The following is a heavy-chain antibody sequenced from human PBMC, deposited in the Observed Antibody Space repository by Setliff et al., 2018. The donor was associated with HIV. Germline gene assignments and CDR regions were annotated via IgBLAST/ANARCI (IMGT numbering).Heavy chain of an antibody. Sequence: SETLSLTCAVYTESLTRYDWAWIRQSPEKGLEWIGEIDDSGSIIYNPSLQSRVTMSVDTSKNQFSLKVRSLTAADTGLYYCARVKSIKTTLVRLWPRFDLWGQGTQVTVXS. V-gene: IGHV4-34*01. CDR2: IDDSGSI. J-gene: IGHJ5*02. CDR1: TESLTRYD. CDR3: ARVKSIKTTLVRLWPRFDL. D-gene: IGHD3-10*01.